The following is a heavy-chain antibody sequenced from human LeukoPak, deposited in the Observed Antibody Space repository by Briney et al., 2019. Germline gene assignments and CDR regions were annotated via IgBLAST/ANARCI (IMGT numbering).Heavy chain of an antibody. CDR1: GGSISSYY. D-gene: IGHD3-16*01. CDR2: IYYSGST. Sequence: KSSETLSLTCTVSGGSISSYYWSWIRQPPGKGLEWIGYIYYSGSTNYNPSLKSRVTISVDTSKNQFSLKLSSVTAADTAVYYCASYDFQNWFDPWGQGTLVTVSS. J-gene: IGHJ5*02. V-gene: IGHV4-59*08. CDR3: ASYDFQNWFDP.